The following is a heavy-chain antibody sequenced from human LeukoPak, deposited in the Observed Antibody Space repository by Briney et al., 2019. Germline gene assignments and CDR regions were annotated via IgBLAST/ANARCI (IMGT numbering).Heavy chain of an antibody. CDR1: GYTFTSYD. Sequence: APVKVSCKASGYTFTSYDINWVRQATGQGLEWMGWMNPNSGNTGYAQKFQGRVTITRNTSISTAYMELSSLRSEDTAVYYCARGKRGSGIAARTYYYYMDVWGKGTTVTVSS. D-gene: IGHD6-6*01. CDR3: ARGKRGSGIAARTYYYYMDV. CDR2: MNPNSGNT. V-gene: IGHV1-8*03. J-gene: IGHJ6*03.